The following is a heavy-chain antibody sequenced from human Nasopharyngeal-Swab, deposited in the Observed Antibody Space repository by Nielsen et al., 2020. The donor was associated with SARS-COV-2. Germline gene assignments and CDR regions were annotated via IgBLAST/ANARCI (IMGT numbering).Heavy chain of an antibody. CDR2: INPSGGGT. Sequence: ASVKVSCKASGYTFTTYNVHWVRQAPGQGLEWMGRINPSGGGTGYAQKFQGRVTMTRNTSTSTAYLELSSLRSEDTAVYYCARGGSSLGANLEDPWGQGTLVIVSS. CDR3: ARGGSSLGANLEDP. D-gene: IGHD3-16*01. J-gene: IGHJ5*02. V-gene: IGHV1-46*01. CDR1: GYTFTTYN.